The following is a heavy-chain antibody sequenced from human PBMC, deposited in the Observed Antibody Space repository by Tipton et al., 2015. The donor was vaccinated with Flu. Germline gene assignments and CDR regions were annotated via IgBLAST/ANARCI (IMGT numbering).Heavy chain of an antibody. Sequence: SLRLSCAASGFTFSSYEMNWVRQAPGKGLEWVSYISSSGSTIYYADSVKGRFTISRDNAKNSLYLQMNSLRAEDTAVYYCALYPGGYFYHGMDVWGQGTTVPVSS. CDR3: ALYPGGYFYHGMDV. CDR2: ISSSGSTI. D-gene: IGHD3-3*01. CDR1: GFTFSSYE. V-gene: IGHV3-48*03. J-gene: IGHJ6*02.